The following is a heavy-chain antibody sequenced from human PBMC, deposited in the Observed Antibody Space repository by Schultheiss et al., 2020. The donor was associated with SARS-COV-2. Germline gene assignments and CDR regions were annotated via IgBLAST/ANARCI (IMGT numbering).Heavy chain of an antibody. V-gene: IGHV4-39*02. CDR1: GASITSISHH. CDR3: IRDKRSAVGD. Sequence: SETLSLTCTVSGASITSISHHWGWVRQPPGKGLEWIGTIYYTGTTYYNLSLKSRLTIYVDTSKNELSLKLTSATAADTAVYYCIRDKRSAVGDWGQGTLVTVSS. CDR2: IYYTGTT. D-gene: IGHD3-3*01. J-gene: IGHJ4*02.